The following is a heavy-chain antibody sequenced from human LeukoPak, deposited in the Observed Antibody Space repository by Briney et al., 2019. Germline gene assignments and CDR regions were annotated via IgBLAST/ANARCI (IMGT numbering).Heavy chain of an antibody. V-gene: IGHV1-8*01. D-gene: IGHD2-8*01. CDR3: GRGRGNGRPENYFDY. Sequence: SVKVSCKASGYTFTSYDINWVRQATGQGLEWMGWMDPNSANTGYAQKFQGRVTMTRNTSISTAYMELSSLRSEDTAVYYCGRGRGNGRPENYFDYWGQGTLVTVSS. J-gene: IGHJ4*02. CDR1: GYTFTSYD. CDR2: MDPNSANT.